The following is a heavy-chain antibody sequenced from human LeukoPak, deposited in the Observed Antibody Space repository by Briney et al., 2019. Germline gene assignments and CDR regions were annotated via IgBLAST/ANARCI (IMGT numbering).Heavy chain of an antibody. CDR1: GGTFSSYA. J-gene: IGHJ6*02. D-gene: IGHD6-6*01. Sequence: EASVKVSCKASGGTFSSYAISWVRQAPGQGLEWMGGIIPIFGTANYAQKFQGRVTITADESTSTAYMELSSLRSEDTAVYYCARTSIAARRGYYYYGMDVWGQGTTVTVSS. CDR3: ARTSIAARRGYYYYGMDV. V-gene: IGHV1-69*13. CDR2: IIPIFGTA.